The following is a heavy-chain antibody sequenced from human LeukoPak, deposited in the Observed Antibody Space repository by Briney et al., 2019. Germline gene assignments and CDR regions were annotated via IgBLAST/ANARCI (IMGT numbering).Heavy chain of an antibody. Sequence: SVKVSCKASGGTFSSYAISWVRQAPGQGLEWMGGIIPIFGTANYAQKFQGRVTITADKSTSTAYMELSSLRSEDTAVYYCATDSRAVGDAFDIWGQGTMVTVSS. CDR1: GGTFSSYA. CDR2: IIPIFGTA. V-gene: IGHV1-69*06. D-gene: IGHD2-2*01. J-gene: IGHJ3*02. CDR3: ATDSRAVGDAFDI.